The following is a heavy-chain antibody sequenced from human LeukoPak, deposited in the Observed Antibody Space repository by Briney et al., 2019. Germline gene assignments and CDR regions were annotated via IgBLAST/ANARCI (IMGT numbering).Heavy chain of an antibody. CDR2: IYHSGST. CDR3: ARGEYSSSSGAFDI. V-gene: IGHV4-38-2*02. CDR1: GYSISSGYY. Sequence: SETLSLTCTVSGYSISSGYYWGWIRQPPGKGLEWIGSIYHSGSTYYNPSLKSRVTISVDTSKNQFSLKLSSVTAADTAVYYCARGEYSSSSGAFDIWGQGTMVTVSS. J-gene: IGHJ3*02. D-gene: IGHD6-6*01.